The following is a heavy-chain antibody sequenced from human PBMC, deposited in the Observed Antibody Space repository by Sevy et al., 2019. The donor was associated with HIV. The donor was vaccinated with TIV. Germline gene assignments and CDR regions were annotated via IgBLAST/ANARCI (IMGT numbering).Heavy chain of an antibody. J-gene: IGHJ5*02. V-gene: IGHV1-69*06. Sequence: ASVKVSCKASGGTFSSYAISWVRQAPGQGLEWMGGIIPIFGTANYAQKFQGRVTITADKSTSTAYMELSSLRSEETAGYYWARTMVRGVIGGGDWFDPWGQGTLVTVSS. CDR3: ARTMVRGVIGGGDWFDP. CDR1: GGTFSSYA. D-gene: IGHD3-10*01. CDR2: IIPIFGTA.